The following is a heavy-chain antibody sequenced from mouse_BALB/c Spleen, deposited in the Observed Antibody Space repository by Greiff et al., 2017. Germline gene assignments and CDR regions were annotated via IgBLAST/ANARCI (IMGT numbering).Heavy chain of an antibody. CDR3: ARYGTTVEGYYFDY. CDR1: GYSITSDYA. CDR2: ISYSGST. J-gene: IGHJ2*01. V-gene: IGHV3-2*02. Sequence: DVQLVESGPGLVKPSQSLSLTCTVTGYSITSDYAWNWIRQFPGNKLEWMGYISYSGSTSYNPSLKSRISITRDTSKNQFFLQLNSVTTEDTATYYCARYGTTVEGYYFDYWGQGTTLTVSS. D-gene: IGHD1-1*01.